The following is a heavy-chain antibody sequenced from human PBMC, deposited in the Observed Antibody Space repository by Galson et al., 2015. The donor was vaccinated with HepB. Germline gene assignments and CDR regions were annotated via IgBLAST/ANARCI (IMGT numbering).Heavy chain of an antibody. CDR1: GVSISSSLYY. Sequence: ETLSLTCAVSGVSISSSLYYWGWIRQSPKKGLEWIGSIYYGGRTYFSPSLQSRVTISVDKSKNQFSLKLSSVTAADTAVYYCARFREGGGWLDYWGQGILVTVSS. CDR2: IYYGGRT. J-gene: IGHJ4*02. V-gene: IGHV4-39*07. D-gene: IGHD6-19*01. CDR3: ARFREGGGWLDY.